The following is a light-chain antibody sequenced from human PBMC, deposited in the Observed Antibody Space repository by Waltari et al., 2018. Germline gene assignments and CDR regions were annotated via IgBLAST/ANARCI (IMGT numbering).Light chain of an antibody. CDR2: VNSDGSH. J-gene: IGLJ3*02. Sequence: QLLLTQSPSASASLGASVQLPCTLSSGHSHYATACHHPQPDKGPRYLLKVNSDGSHIKGAGIPDRFSGSSSGAERYLTISSLQSEDEADYYCQTGGFGIWVFGGGTKLTVL. V-gene: IGLV4-69*01. CDR1: SGHSHYA. CDR3: QTGGFGIWV.